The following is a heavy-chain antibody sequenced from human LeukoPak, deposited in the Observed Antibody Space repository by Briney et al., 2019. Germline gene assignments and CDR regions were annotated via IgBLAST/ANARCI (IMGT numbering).Heavy chain of an antibody. J-gene: IGHJ4*02. CDR3: ARSLNFASPMTFDY. D-gene: IGHD3-16*01. Sequence: GASVKVSCKASGDTFSNYPINWVRQAPGQGLEWLGRIIPFLSLTNYAQNFQGRVTITADKSTSTAYMELSSLRSEDTAVYYCARSLNFASPMTFDYWGQGTLVAVSS. V-gene: IGHV1-69*02. CDR2: IIPFLSLT. CDR1: GDTFSNYP.